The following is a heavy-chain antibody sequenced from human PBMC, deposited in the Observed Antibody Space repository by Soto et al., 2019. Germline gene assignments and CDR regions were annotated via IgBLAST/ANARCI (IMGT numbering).Heavy chain of an antibody. Sequence: QVQLVQSGAEVKKPGASVKVSCKASGYTFTSYGISWVRQAPGQGLEWMGWISTYIGNTHYAQKFQGRVTMTTDTSTTTAYLELRSLRSDETAVYYCARDDVGYCSNGVCYTKPLDYWGQGALVTVSS. V-gene: IGHV1-18*01. J-gene: IGHJ4*02. CDR1: GYTFTSYG. CDR2: ISTYIGNT. D-gene: IGHD2-8*01. CDR3: ARDDVGYCSNGVCYTKPLDY.